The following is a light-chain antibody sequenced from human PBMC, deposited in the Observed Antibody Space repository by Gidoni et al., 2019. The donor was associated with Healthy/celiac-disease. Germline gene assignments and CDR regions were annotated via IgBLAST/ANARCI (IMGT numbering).Light chain of an antibody. CDR2: GAS. V-gene: IGKV3-20*01. Sequence: EIVLTQSPGTLSLPPGQSATLSCRASQSISSSQLAWYQQKPGQAPRPLMYGASSRATGIPDRFSGSGSGTDFTLTISRLEPEDFAVYYCQHFVNFGGGTKVE. CDR1: QSISSSQ. CDR3: QHFVN. J-gene: IGKJ4*01.